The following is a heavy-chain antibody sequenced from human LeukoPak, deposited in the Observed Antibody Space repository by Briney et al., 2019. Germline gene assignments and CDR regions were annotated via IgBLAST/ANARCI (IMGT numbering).Heavy chain of an antibody. CDR2: INAGNGNT. V-gene: IGHV1-3*03. D-gene: IGHD4-17*01. J-gene: IGHJ5*02. CDR1: GYTFTSYA. Sequence: GASVKVSCKASGYTFTSYAMHWVRQAPGQRLEWMGWINAGNGNTKYSQEFQGRVTITRDTSASTAYMELSSLRSEDMAVYYCARSIASRNYGDYPNWFDPWGQGTLVTVSS. CDR3: ARSIASRNYGDYPNWFDP.